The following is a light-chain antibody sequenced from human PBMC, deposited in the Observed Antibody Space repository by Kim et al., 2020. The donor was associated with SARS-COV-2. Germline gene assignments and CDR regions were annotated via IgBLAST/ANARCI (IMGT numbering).Light chain of an antibody. V-gene: IGLV6-57*03. J-gene: IGLJ2*01. CDR1: SGSIASHD. CDR3: QSYDSSNVV. CDR2: EDN. Sequence: GQTVTSSSTRTSGSIASHDVQWYQQRPGSDPTTVIYEDNQRPSGVPVRFSGSINSSSNSASLAISGLKTEDEADYYCQSYDSSNVVFGGGTQLTVL.